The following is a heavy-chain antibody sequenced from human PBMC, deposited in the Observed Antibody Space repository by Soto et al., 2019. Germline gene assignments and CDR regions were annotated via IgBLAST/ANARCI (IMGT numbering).Heavy chain of an antibody. V-gene: IGHV3-33*01. CDR2: IWYDGSNK. Sequence: GGSLRLSCAASGFTFSSYGMHWVRQAPGKGLEWVAVIWYDGSNKYYADSVKGRFTISRDNSKNTLYLQMNSLRAEDTAVYYCARTEWELRAPDYWGQGTLVTVSS. D-gene: IGHD1-26*01. J-gene: IGHJ4*02. CDR1: GFTFSSYG. CDR3: ARTEWELRAPDY.